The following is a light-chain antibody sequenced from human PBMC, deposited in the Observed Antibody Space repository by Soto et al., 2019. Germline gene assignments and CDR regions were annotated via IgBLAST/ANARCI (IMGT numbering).Light chain of an antibody. J-gene: IGKJ1*01. CDR1: QSISNS. CDR3: QQRLGT. Sequence: DIQMTQSPSSLSAYVGDRVTITCRASQSISNSLNWYQHKPGKAPKLLIYAASSVQSGVPSRFSGSGSGTDFTLTISSLQPEDFATYFCQQRLGTFGRGTKV. V-gene: IGKV1-39*01. CDR2: AAS.